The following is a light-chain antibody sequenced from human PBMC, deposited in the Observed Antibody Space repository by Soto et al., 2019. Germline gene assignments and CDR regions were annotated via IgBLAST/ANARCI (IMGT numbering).Light chain of an antibody. J-gene: IGKJ5*01. V-gene: IGKV1-9*01. CDR1: QGISRY. CDR2: AAS. CDR3: QQLNSYPIT. Sequence: DTQLTQSPSFLSASVGDRVTITCRASQGISRYLAWYQQKPGKAPKLLIYAASTLQSGVPSRFSGSGSGTEFTLTISRLQPEDFATYYCQQLNSYPITFGQGTRLEIK.